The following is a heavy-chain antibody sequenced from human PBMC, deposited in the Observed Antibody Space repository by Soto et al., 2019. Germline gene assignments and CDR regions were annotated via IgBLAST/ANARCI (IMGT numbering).Heavy chain of an antibody. J-gene: IGHJ4*02. V-gene: IGHV3-30-3*01. CDR2: ISYDGSNK. CDR3: ARGGGSGYDLDALDY. CDR1: GFTFSSYA. Sequence: QVQLVESGGGVVQPGRSLRLSCAASGFTFSSYAMHWVRQAPGKGLEWVAVISYDGSNKYYADSVKGRFTISRDNSKNTLYLQMNSLRAEDTAVYYCARGGGSGYDLDALDYWGQGTLVTVSS. D-gene: IGHD5-12*01.